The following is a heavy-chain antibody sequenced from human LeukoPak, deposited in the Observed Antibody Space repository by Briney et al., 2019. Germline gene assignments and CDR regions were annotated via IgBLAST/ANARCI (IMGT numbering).Heavy chain of an antibody. CDR2: INGDGSTT. CDR1: GFTFSSCW. V-gene: IGHV3-74*01. Sequence: GGSLRLSCAASGFTFSSCWMYWVRQAPGKGLVWVSGINGDGSTTNYADSVKGRFTISRDNAKNTLVLQMNSLRAEDTAVYYCASPPLERCGGRSCYPYFDYWGQGTLVTVSS. CDR3: ASPPLERCGGRSCYPYFDY. J-gene: IGHJ4*02. D-gene: IGHD2-15*01.